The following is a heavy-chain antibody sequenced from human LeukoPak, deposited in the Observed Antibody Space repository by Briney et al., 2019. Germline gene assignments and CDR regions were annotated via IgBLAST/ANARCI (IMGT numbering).Heavy chain of an antibody. V-gene: IGHV3-53*01. CDR2: IYSGGST. CDR3: ARDEGSGSGSFDI. D-gene: IGHD3-10*01. Sequence: GGSLRLSCVASGFTFSSNYMSWVRQTPGRGLEWVSFIYSGGSTYYADSVKGRFTISRDNSKNTLYPQMNSLRADDTAVYYCARDEGSGSGSFDIWGHGTMVTVSS. J-gene: IGHJ3*02. CDR1: GFTFSSNY.